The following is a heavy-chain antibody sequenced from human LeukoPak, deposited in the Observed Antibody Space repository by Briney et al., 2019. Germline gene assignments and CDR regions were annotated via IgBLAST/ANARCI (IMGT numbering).Heavy chain of an antibody. V-gene: IGHV1-2*02. CDR3: ARGNFWRGYYPLDY. J-gene: IGHJ4*02. CDR1: GYTFTGYY. D-gene: IGHD3-3*01. Sequence: GASVKVSCKASGYTFTGYYMQWVRQAPGEGFEWMGWINAKSGGTNYVQKFQGRVIMTRDTSISTAYMELSSLRSDDTAVYYCARGNFWRGYYPLDYWGQGTPVTVSS. CDR2: INAKSGGT.